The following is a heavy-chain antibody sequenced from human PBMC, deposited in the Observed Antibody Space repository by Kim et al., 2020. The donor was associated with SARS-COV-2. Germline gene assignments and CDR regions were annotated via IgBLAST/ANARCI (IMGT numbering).Heavy chain of an antibody. CDR1: GGSMNNYF. V-gene: IGHV4-59*08. CDR2: ISYSGRT. J-gene: IGHJ3*02. CDR3: ARQAGDI. Sequence: SETLSLTCTVSGGSMNNYFWSWIRQPPGKGLEWIGNISYSGRTNYNPSLKSRVTMSVDTSKNQFSLKLSSVTAADTALYYCARQAGDIWGQGTMVTVSS.